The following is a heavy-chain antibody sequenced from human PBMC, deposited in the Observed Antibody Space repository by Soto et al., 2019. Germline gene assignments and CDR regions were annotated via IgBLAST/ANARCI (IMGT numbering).Heavy chain of an antibody. V-gene: IGHV3-30*03. CDR1: GFSFRTYG. Sequence: QVQVVESGGGVVQPGTSLRLSCAASGFSFRTYGMHWVRQAPGKGLEWVAGISHDGSNKYYADAVQGRVSISRDNPKKTLYLQMSSLRAEDTAVYYCARGCIAVTTHLCYWGQGTLVTVSS. D-gene: IGHD4-17*01. CDR2: ISHDGSNK. J-gene: IGHJ4*02. CDR3: ARGCIAVTTHLCY.